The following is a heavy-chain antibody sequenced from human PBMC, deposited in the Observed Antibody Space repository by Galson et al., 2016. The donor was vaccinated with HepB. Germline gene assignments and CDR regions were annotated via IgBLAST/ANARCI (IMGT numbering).Heavy chain of an antibody. CDR3: ARSIGGGHEYFRY. CDR2: IYPGDSET. D-gene: IGHD6-6*01. CDR1: GYFFISQW. V-gene: IGHV5-51*03. Sequence: QSGAEVKKPGESLKISCKGVGYFFISQWIGWVRQMPGKGLEWMGAIYPGDSETKYSPSFQGQVSISADKSISTAYLQLSSLKAADSAMYYCARSIGGGHEYFRYWGQGTLVTVSP. J-gene: IGHJ4*02.